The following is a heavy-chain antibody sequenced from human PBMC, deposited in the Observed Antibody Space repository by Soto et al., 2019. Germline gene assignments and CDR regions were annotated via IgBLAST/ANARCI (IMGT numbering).Heavy chain of an antibody. D-gene: IGHD7-27*01. CDR3: AKNWNWGSLVH. Sequence: SETLSLTCAVSGGSISRGAYSWSWIRQPPGKGLEWIGYIYHSGSTNYNPSLKSRVTISVDTPKNQFSLKLSSVTAADTAVYYCAKNWNWGSLVHWGQGTLVTVSS. CDR2: IYHSGST. V-gene: IGHV4-30-2*01. J-gene: IGHJ4*02. CDR1: GGSISRGAYS.